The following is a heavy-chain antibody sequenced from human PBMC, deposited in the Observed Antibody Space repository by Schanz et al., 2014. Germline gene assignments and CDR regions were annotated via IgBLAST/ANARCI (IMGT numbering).Heavy chain of an antibody. Sequence: QLQLVQSGAEVKKPGSSVKVSCKSSGGTFSSYAISWVRQAPGQGLEWMGRIIPILGIPNYAQKFQGRVTFTADKSTSTAYMDLRSLRSDDTAVYYCARDQSPYTNSSDVRYFDYWGQGSLVTVSS. J-gene: IGHJ4*02. CDR2: IIPILGIP. D-gene: IGHD6-6*01. CDR3: ARDQSPYTNSSDVRYFDY. CDR1: GGTFSSYA. V-gene: IGHV1-69*04.